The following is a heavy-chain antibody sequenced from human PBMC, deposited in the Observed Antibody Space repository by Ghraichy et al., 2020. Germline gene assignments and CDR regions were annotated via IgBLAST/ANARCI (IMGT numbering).Heavy chain of an antibody. CDR1: GGSISSYY. D-gene: IGHD5-12*01. CDR2: IYYSGSI. Sequence: TLSLTCTVSGGSISSYYWNWIRQPPGKGLEWIGYIYYSGSISYNPSLKSRLTISVDTSKNQFSLKLSSVTAADTAVYYCAREGEGQWLRRSGLDPWGQGTLVTVSS. CDR3: AREGEGQWLRRSGLDP. J-gene: IGHJ5*02. V-gene: IGHV4-59*01.